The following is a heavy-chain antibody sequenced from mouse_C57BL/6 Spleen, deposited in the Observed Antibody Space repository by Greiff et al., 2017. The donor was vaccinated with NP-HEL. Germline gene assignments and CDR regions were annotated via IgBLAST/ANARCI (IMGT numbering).Heavy chain of an antibody. Sequence: EVQGVESGGGLVKPGGSLKLSCAASGFTFSDYGMHWVRQAPEKGLEWVAYISSGSSTIYYADTVKGRFTISRDNAKNTLFLTMPRLRSEDTAMYYCARGYAPSFAYWGQGTLVTVSA. CDR1: GFTFSDYG. D-gene: IGHD6-5*01. CDR3: ARGYAPSFAY. V-gene: IGHV5-17*01. CDR2: ISSGSSTI. J-gene: IGHJ3*01.